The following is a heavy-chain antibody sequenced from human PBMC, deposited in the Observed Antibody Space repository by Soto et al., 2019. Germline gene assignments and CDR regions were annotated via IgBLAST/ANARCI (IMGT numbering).Heavy chain of an antibody. CDR1: GDSFTSYW. CDR2: IYPGDSDT. V-gene: IGHV5-51*01. D-gene: IGHD3-9*01. J-gene: IGHJ6*02. Sequence: GESLKISCKGSGDSFTSYWIAWVRQMPGKGLDWMGIIYPGDSDTRYSPSFQGQVTISADKSISTSYLQWSSLKASDTAMYYCARLLYYDLLTGYYNDAMDVWGQGTTVTVSS. CDR3: ARLLYYDLLTGYYNDAMDV.